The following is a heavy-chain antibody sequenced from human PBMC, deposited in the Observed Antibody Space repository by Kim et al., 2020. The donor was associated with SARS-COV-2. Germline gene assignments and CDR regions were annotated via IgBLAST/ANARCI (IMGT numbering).Heavy chain of an antibody. CDR1: GYTFTSYY. Sequence: ASVKVSCKASGYTFTSYYMHWVRQAPGQGLEWMGIINPSGGSTSYAQKFQGRVTMTRDTSTSTVYMELSSLRSEDTAVYYCARGYCSGGSCLYWFDPWGQGTLVTVSS. D-gene: IGHD2-15*01. J-gene: IGHJ5*02. CDR3: ARGYCSGGSCLYWFDP. CDR2: INPSGGST. V-gene: IGHV1-46*01.